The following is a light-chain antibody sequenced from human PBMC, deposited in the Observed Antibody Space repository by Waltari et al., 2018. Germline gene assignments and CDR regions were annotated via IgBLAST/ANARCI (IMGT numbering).Light chain of an antibody. CDR1: QSVSSSY. CDR2: GAS. V-gene: IGKV3-20*01. J-gene: IGKJ5*01. Sequence: EIVLTQSPGTLSLSPGERATLSCRARQSVSSSYLAWYQQKPGQAPRLLIYGASSRATGIPDRFSGSGSGTDFTLTFSRLEPEDFAVYYCQQYGSSSITFGQGTRLEIK. CDR3: QQYGSSSIT.